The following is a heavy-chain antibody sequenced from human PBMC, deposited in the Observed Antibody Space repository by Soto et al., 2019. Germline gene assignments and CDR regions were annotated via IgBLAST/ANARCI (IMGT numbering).Heavy chain of an antibody. D-gene: IGHD3-16*01. CDR1: GFTFTNAW. Sequence: EVQLVESGGGLVEPGGSLRLSCAASGFTFTNAWLNWVRQAPGKGLEWVGRIKSKTNGGTTDYAAPVKGRFTISRDDSENTVYLQMNTLKTEDTVVYYCAADLPDWGAYAFDYWGQGTLVSVSS. J-gene: IGHJ4*02. CDR3: AADLPDWGAYAFDY. CDR2: IKSKTNGGTT. V-gene: IGHV3-15*07.